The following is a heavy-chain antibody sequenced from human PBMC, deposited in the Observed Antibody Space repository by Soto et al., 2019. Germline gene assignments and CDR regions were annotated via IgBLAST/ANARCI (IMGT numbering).Heavy chain of an antibody. D-gene: IGHD6-19*01. J-gene: IGHJ4*02. V-gene: IGHV1-69*13. CDR3: ARLVSYSSGWYEY. CDR1: GGTFSSYA. CDR2: IIPIFGTA. Sequence: SVKVSCKASGGTFSSYAISCVRQAPGQGLEWMGGIIPIFGTANYAQKFQGRVTITADESTSTAYMELSSLRSEDTAVYYCARLVSYSSGWYEYWGQGTLVTVSS.